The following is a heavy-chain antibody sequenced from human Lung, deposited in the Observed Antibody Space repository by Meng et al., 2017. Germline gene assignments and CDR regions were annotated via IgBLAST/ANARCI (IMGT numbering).Heavy chain of an antibody. CDR1: GGSISSDNW. CDR3: TKNDFYCLGY. V-gene: IGHV4-4*02. CDR2: IYHSGST. J-gene: IGHJ4*02. Sequence: QGPLQESGPGLGKPSGTLSLTCAVSGGSISSDNWWSWVRQPPGKGLEWIGEIYHSGSTNYNPSLKSRITISVDKPKNQFSLTLSSVTAADTAVYYCTKNDFYCLGYWGQGTLVTVSS. D-gene: IGHD2-21*01.